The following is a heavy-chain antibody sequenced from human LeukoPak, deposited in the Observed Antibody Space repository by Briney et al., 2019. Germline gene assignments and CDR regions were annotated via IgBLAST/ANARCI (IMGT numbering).Heavy chain of an antibody. V-gene: IGHV3-23*01. CDR3: AKDLGLGDYVWGSYRTPCYYGMDV. CDR2: ISGSGGST. D-gene: IGHD3-16*02. Sequence: GGSLRLSCAASGFTFSSYAMSWVRQAPGKGLEWVSAISGSGGSTYYADSVKGRFTISRDNSKKTMYMQINSLRAEDTAVYYCAKDLGLGDYVWGSYRTPCYYGMDVWGKGTTVTVSS. J-gene: IGHJ6*04. CDR1: GFTFSSYA.